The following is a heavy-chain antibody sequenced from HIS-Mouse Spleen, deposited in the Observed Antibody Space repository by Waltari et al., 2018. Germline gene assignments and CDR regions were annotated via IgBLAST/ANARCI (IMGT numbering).Heavy chain of an antibody. J-gene: IGHJ4*02. CDR2: IYSGGST. CDR1: GFTVSSHY. D-gene: IGHD3-10*01. CDR3: ARHYYYGSGSYYFDY. V-gene: IGHV3-53*02. Sequence: EVQLVETGGGLIQPGGSLRLSCAASGFTVSSHYMSWVPQAPGKGLEWVSVIYSGGSTYYADSVKGRFTISRDNSKNTLYLQMNSLRAEDTAVYYCARHYYYGSGSYYFDYWGQGTLVTVSS.